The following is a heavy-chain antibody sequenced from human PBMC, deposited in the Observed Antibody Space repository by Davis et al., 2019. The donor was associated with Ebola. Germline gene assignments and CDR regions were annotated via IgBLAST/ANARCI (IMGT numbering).Heavy chain of an antibody. CDR1: GASISDYC. CDR3: ATVTHRDGYYFEF. V-gene: IGHV4-59*01. J-gene: IGHJ4*02. CDR2: ICSSGST. D-gene: IGHD5-24*01. Sequence: SETLSLTCTVSGASISDYCWSWIRHPPGKGLEWIGYICSSGSTNYNPSLKSRVSISVDTYKKQFSLELSSVTAADTAAYYCATVTHRDGYYFEFWSQGTQVTVSS.